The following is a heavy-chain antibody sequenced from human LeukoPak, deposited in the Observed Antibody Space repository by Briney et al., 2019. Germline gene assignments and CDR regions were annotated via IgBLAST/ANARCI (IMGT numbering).Heavy chain of an antibody. CDR2: INHSGST. CDR3: ARRLVAATKGYFDY. CDR1: GGSFSGYY. D-gene: IGHD2-15*01. V-gene: IGHV4-34*01. Sequence: SETLSLTCAVYGGSFSGYYWSWIRQPPGKGLEWIGEINHSGSTNYNPSLKSRVTISVDTSKNQFSLKLSSVTAADTAVYYCARRLVAATKGYFDYWGQGTLVTVSS. J-gene: IGHJ4*02.